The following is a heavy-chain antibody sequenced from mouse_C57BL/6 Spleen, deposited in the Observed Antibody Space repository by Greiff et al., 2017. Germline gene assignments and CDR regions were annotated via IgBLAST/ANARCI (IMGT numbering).Heavy chain of an antibody. CDR1: GYTFTSYW. V-gene: IGHV1-64*01. Sequence: QVHVKQSGAELVKPGASVKLSCKASGYTFTSYWMHWVKQRPGQGLEWIGMIHPNSGSTNYNKKFKSKATLTVDKSSSTAYMQLSSLTSEDSAVYYCANWADDWGQGATLTVST. J-gene: IGHJ2*01. D-gene: IGHD4-1*01. CDR3: ANWADD. CDR2: IHPNSGST.